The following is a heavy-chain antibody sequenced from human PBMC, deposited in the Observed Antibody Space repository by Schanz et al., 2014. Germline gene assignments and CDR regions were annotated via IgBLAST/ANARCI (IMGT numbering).Heavy chain of an antibody. V-gene: IGHV3-48*01. J-gene: IGHJ4*02. CDR2: ISSSSSTI. CDR3: VRDSFFAFDY. Sequence: EVQLLESGGGLVQPGGSLRLSCAASGFTFSSYAMSWVRQAPGKGLEWVAYISSSSSTIHYADSVKGRFTISRHNSKNTLYLQMNSLRAEDTAVYYCVRDSFFAFDYWGQGTLVTVSS. D-gene: IGHD3-3*01. CDR1: GFTFSSYA.